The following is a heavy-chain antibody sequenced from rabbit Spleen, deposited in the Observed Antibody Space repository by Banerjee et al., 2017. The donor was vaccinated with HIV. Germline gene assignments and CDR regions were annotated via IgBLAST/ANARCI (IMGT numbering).Heavy chain of an antibody. D-gene: IGHD1-1*01. CDR1: GFSFSSDSY. V-gene: IGHV1S40*01. CDR3: ARDTSSSFSSYGMDL. CDR2: IDTGSSGFT. Sequence: QQLVESGGGLVKPAASLTLTCTASGFSFSSDSYMCWVRQAPGKGLEWIACIDTGSSGFTYFANWAKGRFTISKTSSTTVTLQMTSLTAADTATYFCARDTSSSFSSYGMDLWGPGTLVTVS. J-gene: IGHJ6*01.